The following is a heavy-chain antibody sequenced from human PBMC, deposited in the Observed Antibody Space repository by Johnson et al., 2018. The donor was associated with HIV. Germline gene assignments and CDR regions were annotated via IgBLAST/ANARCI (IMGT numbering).Heavy chain of an antibody. CDR3: AREEGNYILTRGDAFDI. V-gene: IGHV3-20*04. D-gene: IGHD3-9*01. J-gene: IGHJ3*02. Sequence: VQLVESGGGVVRPGGSLRLSCAASGFTFDDYGMSWVRQAPGKGLEWVSGINWTGGSTGYADSVKGRFTTARDNAKNSLYLQMNSLRAEDTAVYYCAREEGNYILTRGDAFDIWGQGTMVTASS. CDR2: INWTGGST. CDR1: GFTFDDYG.